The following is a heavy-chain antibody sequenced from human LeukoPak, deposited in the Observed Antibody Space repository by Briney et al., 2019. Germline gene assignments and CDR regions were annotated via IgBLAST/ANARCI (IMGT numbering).Heavy chain of an antibody. CDR1: GFSVSGNY. J-gene: IGHJ4*02. D-gene: IGHD2-21*01. CDR3: ARGTYCGGHCYSD. Sequence: GGSLRLSCAASGFSVSGNYISWVRQAPGKGLEWISVIYGSGRTYYVDSVKGRFTFSRDNSENTLTLQMNSLRAEDTAVYYCARGTYCGGHCYSDWGQGTLVTVSS. CDR2: IYGSGRT. V-gene: IGHV3-53*01.